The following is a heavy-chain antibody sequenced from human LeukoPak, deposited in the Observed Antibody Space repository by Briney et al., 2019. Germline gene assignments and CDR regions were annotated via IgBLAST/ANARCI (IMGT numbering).Heavy chain of an antibody. J-gene: IGHJ4*02. CDR2: ISSGGDTF. D-gene: IGHD3-16*01. V-gene: IGHV3-11*01. CDR3: ARGDGVYDYVWGRSY. CDR1: GLMFSDYY. Sequence: GGSLRLSCAASGLMFSDYYMVWIRQAPGKGLEWIAYISSGGDTFFYADSVKDRFTISRDNSGDSLHLQMNSLRAEDTAVYYCARGDGVYDYVWGRSYWGQGTLVTVSS.